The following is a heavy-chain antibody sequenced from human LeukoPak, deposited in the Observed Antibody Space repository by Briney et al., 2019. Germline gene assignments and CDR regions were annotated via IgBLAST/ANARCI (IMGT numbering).Heavy chain of an antibody. J-gene: IGHJ4*02. CDR1: GFNFSSYS. CDR2: ISSSSSYI. D-gene: IGHD3-3*01. CDR3: ATFWSGYYKGFDY. Sequence: GGSLRLSCAASGFNFSSYSMNWVRQAPGKGLEWVSSISSSSSYIYYADSVKGRFTISRDNAKNSLYLQMNSLRAEDTAVYYCATFWSGYYKGFDYWGQGTLVTVSS. V-gene: IGHV3-21*01.